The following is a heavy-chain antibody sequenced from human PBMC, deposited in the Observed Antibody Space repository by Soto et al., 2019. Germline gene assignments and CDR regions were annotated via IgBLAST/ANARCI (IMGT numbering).Heavy chain of an antibody. J-gene: IGHJ4*02. D-gene: IGHD6-19*01. CDR3: ARAAPAVAAVRYDY. CDR1: GYTFTGYY. V-gene: IGHV1-2*04. Sequence: ASVKVSYKASGYTFTGYYMHWVRQAPGQGLEWMGWINPNSGGTNYAQKFQGWVTMTRDTSISTAYMELSRLRSDDTAVYYCARAAPAVAAVRYDYWGQGTLVTVSS. CDR2: INPNSGGT.